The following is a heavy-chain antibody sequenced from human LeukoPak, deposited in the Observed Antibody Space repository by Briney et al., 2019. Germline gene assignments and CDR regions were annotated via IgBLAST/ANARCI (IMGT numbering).Heavy chain of an antibody. Sequence: GGSLRLSCTASGFTFGDYTMNWVRQAPGKGLEWVGFIRSKALGATTEYAASVKGRFSISRDDSKSTAYLQMNSLRAEGTAVYYCARACGSTSCYHYYYGMDVWGQGTTVTVSS. J-gene: IGHJ6*02. CDR3: ARACGSTSCYHYYYGMDV. CDR2: IRSKALGATT. CDR1: GFTFGDYT. V-gene: IGHV3-49*04. D-gene: IGHD2-2*01.